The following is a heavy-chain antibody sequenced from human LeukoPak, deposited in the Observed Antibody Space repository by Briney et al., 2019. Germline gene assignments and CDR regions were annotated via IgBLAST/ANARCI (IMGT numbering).Heavy chain of an antibody. V-gene: IGHV3-30*18. CDR3: AKAPLRVVVAATHFDY. J-gene: IGHJ4*02. CDR2: ISNDGSNE. CDR1: GFTFSSRA. D-gene: IGHD2-15*01. Sequence: GGSLRLSCAASGFTFSSRAMHWVRQAPGKGLEWVAVISNDGSNENYADSVKGRFTISRDNSENMVYLQMNNLRAEDTAVYYCAKAPLRVVVAATHFDYWGQGTLVTVSS.